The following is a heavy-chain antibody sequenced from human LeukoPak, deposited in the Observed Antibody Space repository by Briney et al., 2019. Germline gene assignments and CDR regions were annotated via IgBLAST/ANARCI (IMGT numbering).Heavy chain of an antibody. Sequence: GESLQISCKGSGYSFTSYWIGWVRPVPGKGLEGRGIIYPGDSDTRYSPSFQGQVTISADKSISTAYLQWSSLKASDTAMYYCARLSVGYSYGRPFDYWGQGTLVTVSS. V-gene: IGHV5-51*01. CDR3: ARLSVGYSYGRPFDY. J-gene: IGHJ4*02. CDR1: GYSFTSYW. D-gene: IGHD5-18*01. CDR2: IYPGDSDT.